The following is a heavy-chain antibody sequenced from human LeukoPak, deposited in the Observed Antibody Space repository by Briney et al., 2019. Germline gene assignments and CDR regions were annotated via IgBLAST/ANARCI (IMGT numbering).Heavy chain of an antibody. V-gene: IGHV3-9*01. Sequence: PGGSLRLSCAASGFTFDDYAMHWVRQAPGKGLEWVSGISWNSGSIGYADSVKGRFTISRDNAKNSLYLQMNSLRAEDTALYYCAKDRVAVAGTSYNWFDPWGQGTLVTVSS. D-gene: IGHD6-19*01. CDR1: GFTFDDYA. CDR2: ISWNSGSI. J-gene: IGHJ5*02. CDR3: AKDRVAVAGTSYNWFDP.